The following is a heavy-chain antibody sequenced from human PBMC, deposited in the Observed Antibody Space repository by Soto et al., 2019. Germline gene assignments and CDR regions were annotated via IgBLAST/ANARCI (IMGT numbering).Heavy chain of an antibody. CDR3: AKDRTTVTTRYYYYMDV. CDR2: ISGSGGST. D-gene: IGHD4-4*01. J-gene: IGHJ6*03. V-gene: IGHV3-23*01. CDR1: GFTFSSYA. Sequence: GGSLRLSCAASGFTFSSYAMSWVRQAPGKGLEWVSAISGSGGSTYYADSVKGRFTISRDNSKNTLYLQMNSLRAEDTAVYYCAKDRTTVTTRYYYYMDVWGKGTTVTVSS.